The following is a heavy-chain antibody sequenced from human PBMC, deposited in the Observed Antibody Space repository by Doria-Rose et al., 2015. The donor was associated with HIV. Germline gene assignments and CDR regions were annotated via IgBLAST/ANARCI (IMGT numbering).Heavy chain of an antibody. CDR3: AKVTRVCGSYRQGWCDT. J-gene: IGHJ5*02. D-gene: IGHD3-16*02. V-gene: IGHV3-48*03. CDR1: GFNLRDYE. CDR2: SYRSGVSK. Sequence: EVQLVESGGGLVQPGGSLILSCAVSGFNLRDYEMNWVRQAPGQGLEWISSSYRSGVSKHNADSVKDRCTISRDYANDTMYPQMNSVRADDTARYYCAKVTRVCGSYRQGWCDTWGQGALVAVAS.